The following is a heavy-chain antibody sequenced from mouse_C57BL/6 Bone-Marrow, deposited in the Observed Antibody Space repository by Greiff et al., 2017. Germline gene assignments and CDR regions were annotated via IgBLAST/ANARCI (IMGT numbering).Heavy chain of an antibody. J-gene: IGHJ4*01. CDR1: GFTFSNYW. V-gene: IGHV6-3*01. CDR3: TDPPRGYAMDY. Sequence: EVKLVESGGGLVQPGGSMKLSCVASGFTFSNYWMNWVRQSPEKGLEWVAQIRLKSDNYATHYAESVKGRFTISRDDSKSSVYLQMNNLRAEDTGIYYCTDPPRGYAMDYWGQGTSVTVCS. CDR2: IRLKSDNYAT.